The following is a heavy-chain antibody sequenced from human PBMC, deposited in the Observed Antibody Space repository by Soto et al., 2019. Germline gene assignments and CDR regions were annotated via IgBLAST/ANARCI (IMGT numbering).Heavy chain of an antibody. J-gene: IGHJ3*02. CDR3: AKDGPPGAFDI. CDR2: ISYDGSNK. CDR1: GFTFSSYG. Sequence: QSGGSLRLSCAASGFTFSSYGMHWVRQAPGKGLEWVAVISYDGSNKYYADSVKGRFTISRDNSKNTLYLQMNSLRAEDTAVYYCAKDGPPGAFDIWGQGTMVTVSS. V-gene: IGHV3-30*18.